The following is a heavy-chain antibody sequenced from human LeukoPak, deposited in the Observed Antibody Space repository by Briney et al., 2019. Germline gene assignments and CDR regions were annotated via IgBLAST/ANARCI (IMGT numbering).Heavy chain of an antibody. CDR2: IYYSGNT. CDR3: ARSDGYGLVGI. J-gene: IGHJ3*02. Sequence: SETLSLTCTVSGVSISSSNSYWGWIRQPPGKGLEWIGSIYYSGNTYYNASLKSQVSISIDTSKNQFSLRLTSVTAADTAVYYCARSDGYGLVGIWGQGTMVTVSS. V-gene: IGHV4-39*01. CDR1: GVSISSSNSY. D-gene: IGHD3-10*01.